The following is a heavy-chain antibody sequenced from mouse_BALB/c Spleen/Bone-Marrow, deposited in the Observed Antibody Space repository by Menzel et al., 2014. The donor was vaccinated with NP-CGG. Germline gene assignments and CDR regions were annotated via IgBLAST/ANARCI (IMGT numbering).Heavy chain of an antibody. J-gene: IGHJ4*01. V-gene: IGHV3-8*02. Sequence: VQLKDSGPCVVKPSQTLSLTCSVTGDSITSGFWNWIRKFPGNKLEYMGYISYSGTTYYNPSLKSRISFTRDTSKNQYYLQLISVTTEDTATYFCARWDFGNHYAMDYWGQGTSVTVSS. CDR1: GDSITSGF. D-gene: IGHD2-1*01. CDR3: ARWDFGNHYAMDY. CDR2: ISYSGTT.